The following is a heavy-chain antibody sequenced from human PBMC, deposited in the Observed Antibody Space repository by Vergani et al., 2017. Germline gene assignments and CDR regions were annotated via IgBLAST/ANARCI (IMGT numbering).Heavy chain of an antibody. CDR3: ARRGIAVAGTYYYYYGMDV. CDR2: INPNSGGT. Sequence: QVQLVQSGAEVKKPGASVKVSRKASGYTFTGYYMHWVRQAPGQGLEWMGWINPNSGGTNYAQKFQGRVTMTRDTSISTAYMELSRLRSDDTAVYYCARRGIAVAGTYYYYYGMDVWGQGTTVTVSS. V-gene: IGHV1-2*02. J-gene: IGHJ6*02. D-gene: IGHD6-19*01. CDR1: GYTFTGYY.